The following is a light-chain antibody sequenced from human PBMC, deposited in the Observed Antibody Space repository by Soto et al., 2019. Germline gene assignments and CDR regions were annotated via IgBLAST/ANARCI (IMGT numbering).Light chain of an antibody. CDR2: GAS. CDR1: QSVSSN. V-gene: IGKV3D-15*01. J-gene: IGKJ4*01. Sequence: EIVMTQSPATLSVSPGERATLSCWASQSVSSNLAWYQQKPGQAPRLLIYGASTRATGIPARFSGSGAGTEFTLTISSLQSEDFAVYYCQQYNNWSTFGGGTKVEIK. CDR3: QQYNNWST.